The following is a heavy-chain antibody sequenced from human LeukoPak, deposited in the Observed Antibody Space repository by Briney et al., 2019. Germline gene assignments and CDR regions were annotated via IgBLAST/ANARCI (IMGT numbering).Heavy chain of an antibody. D-gene: IGHD3-22*01. Sequence: SETLSLTCTVSVGSISSYYWSWIRQPPGKGLEWIGYIYYSGSTNYNPSLKSRVNITVAPSKNQSSLKLSYVTAADTAVYYCARVGGRYYHDSSGYYYGKTDAFNIWGQGTMVTVSS. CDR3: ARVGGRYYHDSSGYYYGKTDAFNI. J-gene: IGHJ3*02. CDR1: VGSISSYY. CDR2: IYYSGST. V-gene: IGHV4-59*01.